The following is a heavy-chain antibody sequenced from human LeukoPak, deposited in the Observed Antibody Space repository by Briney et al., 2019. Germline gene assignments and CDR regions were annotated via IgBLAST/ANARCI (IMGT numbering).Heavy chain of an antibody. CDR1: GFTFSSYA. Sequence: GGSLRLSCAASGFTFSSYAMSWVRQAPGKGLEWVSAISGSGGSTYYADSVKGRFTISRDNAKNSLYLQMNSLRDEDTAVYYCARDYGGNLVLELDYWGQGTLVTVSS. CDR3: ARDYGGNLVLELDY. J-gene: IGHJ4*02. D-gene: IGHD4-23*01. V-gene: IGHV3-23*01. CDR2: ISGSGGST.